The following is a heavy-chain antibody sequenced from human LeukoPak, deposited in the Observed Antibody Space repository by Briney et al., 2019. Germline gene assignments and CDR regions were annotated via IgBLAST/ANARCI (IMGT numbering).Heavy chain of an antibody. Sequence: SQTLSLTCTVSGGSISSGSYYGRWIRQPAGKGLERIGRIYTSGSTNYNPSLKSRDTISVDTSKNQFSLKLSSVTAADTAVYYCARIYCSSTSCYYFDYWGQGTLVTVCS. CDR1: GGSISSGSYY. D-gene: IGHD2-2*01. CDR2: IYTSGST. J-gene: IGHJ4*02. V-gene: IGHV4-61*02. CDR3: ARIYCSSTSCYYFDY.